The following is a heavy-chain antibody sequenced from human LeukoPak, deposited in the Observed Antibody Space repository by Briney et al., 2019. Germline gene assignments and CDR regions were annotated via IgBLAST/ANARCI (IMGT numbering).Heavy chain of an antibody. CDR1: GGTFSSYA. CDR2: IIPIFGTA. D-gene: IGHD1-14*01. Sequence: SVKVSCKASGGTFSSYAISWVRQAPGQGLEWMGGIIPIFGTANYAQKFQGRVTITADKSTSTAYMELSSLRSEDTAVYYCASPITYYYYYMDVWGKGTTVTVS. CDR3: ASPITYYYYYMDV. V-gene: IGHV1-69*06. J-gene: IGHJ6*03.